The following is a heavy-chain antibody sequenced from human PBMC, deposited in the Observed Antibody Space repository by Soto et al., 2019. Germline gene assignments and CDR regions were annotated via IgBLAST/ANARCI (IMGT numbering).Heavy chain of an antibody. J-gene: IGHJ1*01. V-gene: IGHV3-30*18. D-gene: IGHD3-9*01. CDR1: GFTFSSYG. CDR3: AKDNFYDILTGYYGGGYFQH. Sequence: QVQLVESGGGVVQPGRSLRLSCAASGFTFSSYGMHWVRQAPGKGLEWVAVISYDGSNKYYADSVKGRFTISRDNSKNTLYLQMNSLRAEDTAVYYCAKDNFYDILTGYYGGGYFQHWGQGTLVTVSS. CDR2: ISYDGSNK.